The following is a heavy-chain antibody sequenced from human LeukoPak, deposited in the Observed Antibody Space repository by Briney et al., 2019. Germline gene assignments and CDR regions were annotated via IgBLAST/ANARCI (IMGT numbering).Heavy chain of an antibody. D-gene: IGHD3-22*01. J-gene: IGHJ3*02. V-gene: IGHV3-30*02. CDR2: IRYDGSNK. Sequence: GGSLRLSCAASGFTFSSYGMHWVRQAPGKGLEWVAFIRYDGSNKYYADSVKGRFTISRDNSKNTLYLQMNSLSAEDTAVYYCARDPPPYYYDSSGYSYAFDIWGQGTMVTVSS. CDR1: GFTFSSYG. CDR3: ARDPPPYYYDSSGYSYAFDI.